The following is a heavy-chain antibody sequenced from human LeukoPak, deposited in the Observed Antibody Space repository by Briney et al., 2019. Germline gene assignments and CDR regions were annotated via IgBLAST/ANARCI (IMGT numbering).Heavy chain of an antibody. V-gene: IGHV3-15*01. D-gene: IGHD1-26*01. CDR2: IKSKIDRGAT. CDR3: ATDPQWGM. J-gene: IGHJ3*02. CDR1: GYAFSNAW. Sequence: GGSLRLSRAVSGYAFSNAWMNWVRQAPGKGLEWVGRIKSKIDRGATEYAAPVKGRFTISRDDSKNTLYLQMNSLKIEDTAVYYCATDPQWGMWGDGTLVTVSS.